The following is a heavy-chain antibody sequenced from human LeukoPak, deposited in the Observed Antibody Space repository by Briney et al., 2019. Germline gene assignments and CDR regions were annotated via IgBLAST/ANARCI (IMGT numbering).Heavy chain of an antibody. D-gene: IGHD6-19*01. CDR1: GYTFTSYD. CDR2: MNPNSGNS. J-gene: IGHJ4*02. Sequence: ASVKVSCKASGYTFTSYDINWVRQATGQGLEWMGWMNPNSGNSGYAQRFQGRVTMTRNTSISTAYMELSSLRSEDTAVYYCARAYSSGLIDYWGQGTLVTVSS. V-gene: IGHV1-8*01. CDR3: ARAYSSGLIDY.